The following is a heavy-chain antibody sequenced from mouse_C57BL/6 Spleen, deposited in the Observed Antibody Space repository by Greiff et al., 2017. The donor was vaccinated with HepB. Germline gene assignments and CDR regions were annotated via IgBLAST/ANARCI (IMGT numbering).Heavy chain of an antibody. J-gene: IGHJ4*01. D-gene: IGHD1-1*01. CDR1: GFSLTSYG. V-gene: IGHV2-2*01. CDR3: ARTGYYYGSSLYYAMDY. CDR2: IWSGGST. Sequence: VKLVESGPGLVQPSQSLSITCTVSGFSLTSYGVHWVRQSPGKGLEWLGVIWSGGSTDYNAAFISRLSISKDNSKSQVFFKMNSLQADDTAIYYCARTGYYYGSSLYYAMDYWGQGTSVTVSS.